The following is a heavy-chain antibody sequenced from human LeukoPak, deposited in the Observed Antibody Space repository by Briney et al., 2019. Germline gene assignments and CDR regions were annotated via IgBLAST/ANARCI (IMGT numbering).Heavy chain of an antibody. Sequence: SETLSLTRAVYGGSFSGYYWSWIRQPPGKGLEWIGEINHSGSTNYNPSLKSRVTISVDTSKNQFSLKLSSVTAADTAVYYCARSGRRRYSSSWPSYYYYYMDVWGKGTTVTISS. D-gene: IGHD6-13*01. V-gene: IGHV4-34*01. CDR3: ARSGRRRYSSSWPSYYYYYMDV. J-gene: IGHJ6*03. CDR2: INHSGST. CDR1: GGSFSGYY.